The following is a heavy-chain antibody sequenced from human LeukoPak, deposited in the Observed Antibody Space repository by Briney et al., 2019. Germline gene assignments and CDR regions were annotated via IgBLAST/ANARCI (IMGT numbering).Heavy chain of an antibody. V-gene: IGHV1-18*01. J-gene: IGHJ4*02. Sequence: WASVKVSCKASGYTFTSYGISWVRQAPGQGLEWMGWISPYNGNTNYAQKLQGRVTMTTDTSTSTAYMELRSLRSDDTAVYYCARDGGWYRHPYYFDYWGQGTLVTVSS. CDR3: ARDGGWYRHPYYFDY. D-gene: IGHD6-19*01. CDR1: GYTFTSYG. CDR2: ISPYNGNT.